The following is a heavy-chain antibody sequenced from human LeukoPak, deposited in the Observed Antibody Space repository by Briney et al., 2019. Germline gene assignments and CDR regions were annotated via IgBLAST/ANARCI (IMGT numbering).Heavy chain of an antibody. CDR3: AREVNWLVDY. CDR2: TYYRSKWFN. J-gene: IGHJ4*02. D-gene: IGHD1-20*01. Sequence: SQTLSLTCAISGDSVSSNSAAWNWIRQSPTRGLEWLGRTYYRSKWFNNYAVSVKSRITINADTSKNQVSLHLDSVTPDDTAVYYCAREVNWLVDYWGQGTLVTVSS. V-gene: IGHV6-1*01. CDR1: GDSVSSNSAA.